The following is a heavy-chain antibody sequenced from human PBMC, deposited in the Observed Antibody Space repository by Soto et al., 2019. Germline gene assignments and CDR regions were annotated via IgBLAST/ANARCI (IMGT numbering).Heavy chain of an antibody. CDR2: ISCYNGDT. D-gene: IGHD4-17*01. CDR1: GYTFASRG. CDR3: AVGVDYGDYGYFDS. J-gene: IGHJ4*02. V-gene: IGHV1-18*04. Sequence: QVQMVQSGTEVKKPGASVKVSCKASGYTFASRGISWVRQAPGQGLEWLGWISCYNGDTTYAHKVQGRVTMTTDTSTSTAYMELRNLRSDDTAVYYCAVGVDYGDYGYFDSWGQGTLVSVSS.